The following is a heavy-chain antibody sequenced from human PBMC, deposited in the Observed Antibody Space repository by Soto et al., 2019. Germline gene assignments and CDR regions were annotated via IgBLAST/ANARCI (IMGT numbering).Heavy chain of an antibody. V-gene: IGHV1-69*13. CDR3: ATVWYYYDGSGYPRANYCGMDV. CDR1: RGTFSSYA. D-gene: IGHD3-22*01. J-gene: IGHJ6*02. Sequence: ASVKVSCQASRGTFSSYAISWLRQAPGRGLEWMGGIIAIFCTANYAQKFQGRATITADESTSTASMELSSLRPEDTAVDYCATVWYYYDGSGYPRANYCGMDVWGQGTTVTVSS. CDR2: IIAIFCTA.